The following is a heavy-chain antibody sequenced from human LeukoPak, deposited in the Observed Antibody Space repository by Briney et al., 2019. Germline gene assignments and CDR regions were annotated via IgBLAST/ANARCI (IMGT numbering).Heavy chain of an antibody. D-gene: IGHD3-9*01. CDR2: IIPIFGTA. J-gene: IGHJ6*03. CDR3: ARSGYSAGWYDIYYYYYYYMDV. CDR1: LGTLSSYA. V-gene: IGHV1-69*06. Sequence: SVNVSPKPSLGTLSSYAISWVRQAPGQGLGWMGGIIPIFGTAHYAQKFQGRVTITADKSTSTAYMEQSSLRSEDTAIYYCARSGYSAGWYDIYYYYYYYMDVWGKGTTVTVSS.